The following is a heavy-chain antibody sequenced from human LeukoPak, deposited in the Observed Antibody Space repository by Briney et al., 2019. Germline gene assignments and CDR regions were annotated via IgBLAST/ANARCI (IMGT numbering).Heavy chain of an antibody. Sequence: GRSLRLSCAASGFTFRSYGMHWVRQAPGKGLEWVAVISYDGSNKYYADSVKGRFTISRDNSKNTLYLQMNSLRAEDTAVYYCAKDLYGGHFDYWGQGTLVTVSS. CDR2: ISYDGSNK. V-gene: IGHV3-30*18. J-gene: IGHJ4*02. CDR3: AKDLYGGHFDY. D-gene: IGHD4-23*01. CDR1: GFTFRSYG.